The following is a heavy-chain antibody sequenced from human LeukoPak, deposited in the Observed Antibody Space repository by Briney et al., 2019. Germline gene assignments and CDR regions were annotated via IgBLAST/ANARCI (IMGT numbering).Heavy chain of an antibody. CDR2: IGSDGSYV. D-gene: IGHD4-11*01. J-gene: IGHJ3*01. CDR3: TRKMKTTDRVGFFYG. Sequence: GSPRLSCAASGFTLSRHITSWVPQAPLERLEWVSCIGSDGSYVYSVDSLLGRFTITANNAKNPLYLQMNSLTAEDTDVENCTRKMKTTDRVGFFYGWGPRTMVSV. CDR1: GFTLSRHI. V-gene: IGHV3-21*01.